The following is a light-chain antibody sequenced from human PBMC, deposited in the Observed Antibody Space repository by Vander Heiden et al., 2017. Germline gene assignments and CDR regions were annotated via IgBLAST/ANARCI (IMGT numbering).Light chain of an antibody. J-gene: IGKJ3*01. CDR3: QQSDSTLLFT. Sequence: DIQMTQSPSSLSASVGDRVTITCRASQSISSYLNWYQQKPGKAPKLLIYAASSLQSGVPSRFSGSGSGTDFTLTISSLQPEDFATYYCQQSDSTLLFTFGHRTKVDIK. CDR2: AAS. CDR1: QSISSY. V-gene: IGKV1-39*01.